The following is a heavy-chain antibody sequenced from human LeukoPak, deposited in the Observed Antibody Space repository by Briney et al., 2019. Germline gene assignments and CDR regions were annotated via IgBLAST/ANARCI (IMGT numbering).Heavy chain of an antibody. Sequence: GGSLRLSCAASGFTFSSSAMSWVRQVPGKGLERVSGISASGGSTYYADSVRGRFTISRDNSKNTLYVQMNSLRGEDTAVYFCARGGDSSSVYYWGQGTLVTVSS. CDR2: ISASGGST. CDR3: ARGGDSSSVYY. J-gene: IGHJ4*02. D-gene: IGHD6-13*01. CDR1: GFTFSSSA. V-gene: IGHV3-23*01.